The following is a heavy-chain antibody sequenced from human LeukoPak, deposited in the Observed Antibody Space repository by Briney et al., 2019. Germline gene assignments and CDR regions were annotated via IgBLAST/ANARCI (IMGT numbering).Heavy chain of an antibody. J-gene: IGHJ6*02. Sequence: PGGSLRLSCVSSGFTFSSYWMHWVRQAPGKGLVWVSRINTDGRTTTYADSVKGRFTISRDNAKNTLYLQMNSLRAEDTAVYYCARDSKDGDYSYYYYGMDVWGQGTTVTVSS. CDR2: INTDGRTT. V-gene: IGHV3-74*01. CDR3: ARDSKDGDYSYYYYGMDV. CDR1: GFTFSSYW. D-gene: IGHD4-17*01.